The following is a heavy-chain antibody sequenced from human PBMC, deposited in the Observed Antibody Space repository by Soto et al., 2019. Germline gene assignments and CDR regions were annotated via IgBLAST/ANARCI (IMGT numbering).Heavy chain of an antibody. CDR1: GFTFSNAW. D-gene: IGHD3-22*01. J-gene: IGHJ4*02. CDR2: IKSKTDGGTT. CDR3: TTEPYDSSGYYFDY. Sequence: GVLRLSCAASGFTFSNAWMSWVRQAPGKGLEWVGRIKSKTDGGTTDYAAPVKGRFTISRDDSKNTLYLQMNSLKTEDTAVYYCTTEPYDSSGYYFDYWGQGTLVTVSS. V-gene: IGHV3-15*01.